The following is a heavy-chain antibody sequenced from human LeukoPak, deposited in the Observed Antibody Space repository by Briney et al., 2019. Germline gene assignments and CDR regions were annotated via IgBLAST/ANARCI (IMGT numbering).Heavy chain of an antibody. J-gene: IGHJ6*02. Sequence: SVKVSCKASGATFNNYVITWVRQAPGQGLEWMAVIIPSLDIVNYAQTFQDRLTITADKSTSTAYMELRSLRSEDTAVYYCARGFGGGSGSSDYYGMDVWGQGTTVTVSS. CDR2: IIPSLDIV. CDR1: GATFNNYV. CDR3: ARGFGGGSGSSDYYGMDV. D-gene: IGHD3-10*01. V-gene: IGHV1-69*04.